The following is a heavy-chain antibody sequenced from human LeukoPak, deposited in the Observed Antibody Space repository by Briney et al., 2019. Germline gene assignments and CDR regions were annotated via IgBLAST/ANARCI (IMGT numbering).Heavy chain of an antibody. CDR2: ISGSGGST. V-gene: IGHV3-23*01. D-gene: IGHD3-22*01. Sequence: GGSLRLSCAASGFTVTSNYMTWVRQAPGKGLEWVSAISGSGGSTYYADSVKGRFTISRDNSKNTLYLQMNSLRAEDTAVYYCAKAKDYDSRPPLVAFDIWGQGTMVTVSS. CDR1: GFTVTSNY. J-gene: IGHJ3*02. CDR3: AKAKDYDSRPPLVAFDI.